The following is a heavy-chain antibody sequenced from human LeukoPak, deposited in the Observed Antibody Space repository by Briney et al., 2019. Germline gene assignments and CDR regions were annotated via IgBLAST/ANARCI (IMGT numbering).Heavy chain of an antibody. J-gene: IGHJ4*02. CDR2: FDPEDGET. CDR3: ATYRLPSGSYYEPFDY. CDR1: GYTLTELS. Sequence: GASVKVSCKVSGYTLTELSMHWVRQAPGKGLEWMGGFDPEDGETIYAQKFQGRVTMTEDTSTDTAYMELSSLRSEDTALYYCATYRLPSGSYYEPFDYWGQGTLVTVSS. V-gene: IGHV1-24*01. D-gene: IGHD1-26*01.